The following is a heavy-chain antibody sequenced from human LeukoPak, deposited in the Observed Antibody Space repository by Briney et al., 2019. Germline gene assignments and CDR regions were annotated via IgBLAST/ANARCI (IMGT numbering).Heavy chain of an antibody. CDR1: GFTFSNAW. D-gene: IGHD5-18*01. CDR2: IKSKTDGGTT. V-gene: IGHV3-15*01. J-gene: IGHJ4*02. Sequence: GGSLRLSCAASGFTFSNAWMSWVRQAPGKGLEWVGRIKSKTDGGTTDYAAPVKGRFTISRDNPKNTLYLQMNSLRAEDTAVYYCAKDRGRGYSYMMMHFDYWGQGTLVTVSS. CDR3: AKDRGRGYSYMMMHFDY.